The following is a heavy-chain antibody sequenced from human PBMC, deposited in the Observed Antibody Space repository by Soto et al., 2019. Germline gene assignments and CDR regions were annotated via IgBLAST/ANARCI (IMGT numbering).Heavy chain of an antibody. V-gene: IGHV3-11*01. D-gene: IGHD3-10*01. CDR3: ARDRGGYLDY. CDR2: LGTSGSII. J-gene: IGHJ4*02. Sequence: GGSLRLSCAVSGFTLSGYYMSWIRQAPGRGLEWVSYLGTSGSIIYYADSVKGRFTISRDNAKNSLYLQMNSLRAEDTAVYFCARDRGGYLDYWGQGTLVTVSS. CDR1: GFTLSGYY.